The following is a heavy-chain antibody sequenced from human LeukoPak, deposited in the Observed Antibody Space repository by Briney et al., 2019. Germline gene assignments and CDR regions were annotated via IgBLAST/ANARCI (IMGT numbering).Heavy chain of an antibody. Sequence: GGSLRLSCAVSGFAFSSLAMHWVRQAPGKGLEWVAFISYDGNNQYYADSVKGRFTIPRDNSKNTLYLQMSDLRAEDTAIYYCARVGSRYCSGANCYDGFWGQGTLVSVSS. CDR3: ARVGSRYCSGANCYDGF. CDR2: ISYDGNNQ. V-gene: IGHV3-30-3*01. CDR1: GFAFSSLA. D-gene: IGHD2-15*01. J-gene: IGHJ4*02.